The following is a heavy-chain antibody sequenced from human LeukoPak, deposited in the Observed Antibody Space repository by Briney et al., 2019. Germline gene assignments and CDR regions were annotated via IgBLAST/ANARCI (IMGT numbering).Heavy chain of an antibody. CDR2: IKSKTDGGTT. CDR3: TTGAGTLNRNQLLDY. J-gene: IGHJ4*02. V-gene: IGHV3-15*01. D-gene: IGHD1-14*01. CDR1: GFTFSNAW. Sequence: GGSLRLSCAASGFTFSNAWMSWVRQAPGKGLEWVGRIKSKTDGGTTEYAAPVKGRFTISRDDSKNTLYLQMNSLKSEDTAVYYCTTGAGTLNRNQLLDYWGQGILVTVSS.